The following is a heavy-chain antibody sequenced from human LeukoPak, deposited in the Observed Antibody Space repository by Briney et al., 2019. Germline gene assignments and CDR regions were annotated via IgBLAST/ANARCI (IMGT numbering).Heavy chain of an antibody. D-gene: IGHD1-1*01. CDR2: IYTSGST. CDR1: GGSDSSYY. J-gene: IGHJ6*03. Sequence: SETLSLTCTVSGGSDSSYYWSWIRQPPGKGLEWVGYIYTSGSTYYNPSLKSRVTISVDKSKNQFSLRLSSVTAAATALYYCANTGHYYYFKDGWGKGPTVTVSS. CDR3: ANTGHYYYFKDG. V-gene: IGHV4-4*09.